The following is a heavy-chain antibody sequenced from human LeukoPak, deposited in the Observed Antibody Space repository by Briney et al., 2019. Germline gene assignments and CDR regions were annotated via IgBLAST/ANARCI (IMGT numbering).Heavy chain of an antibody. V-gene: IGHV1-24*01. Sequence: ASVTVSCTVSGYALTELSIHWVRQAPGQGVEWMGGVDPKDGETIYTQNFQDRVTVTDDRYTDISYMELSGLTSEDTALYYCAGDVLVSGGSYYHGFWGQGTLVTVSS. D-gene: IGHD3-10*01. J-gene: IGHJ4*02. CDR2: VDPKDGET. CDR1: GYALTELS. CDR3: AGDVLVSGGSYYHGF.